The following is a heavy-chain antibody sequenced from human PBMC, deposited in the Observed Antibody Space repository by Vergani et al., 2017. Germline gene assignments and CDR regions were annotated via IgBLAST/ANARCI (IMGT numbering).Heavy chain of an antibody. Sequence: VQLVESGGGLVQPGGSLRLSCAASGFTFSSYGMHWVRQAPGKGLEWVAVISYDGSNKYYADSVKGRFTISRDNSKNTLYLQMNSLRAEDTAVYYCAKEEWLLLSYYYYGMDVWGQGTTVTVSS. V-gene: IGHV3-30*18. J-gene: IGHJ6*02. D-gene: IGHD3-22*01. CDR3: AKEEWLLLSYYYYGMDV. CDR2: ISYDGSNK. CDR1: GFTFSSYG.